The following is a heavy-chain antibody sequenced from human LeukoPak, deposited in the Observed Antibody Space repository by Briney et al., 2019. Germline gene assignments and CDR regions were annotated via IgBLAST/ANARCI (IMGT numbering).Heavy chain of an antibody. Sequence: GESLKISCKGSGYRFTSYWIGWVRQMPGKGLEWMGIIYPGDSDTRYSPSFQGQVTISADKSISTAYLQWSSLKASDTAMYYCARHVEDCSGGSCYPNRIDYWGQGTLVTVSS. V-gene: IGHV5-51*01. CDR2: IYPGDSDT. J-gene: IGHJ4*02. D-gene: IGHD2-15*01. CDR1: GYRFTSYW. CDR3: ARHVEDCSGGSCYPNRIDY.